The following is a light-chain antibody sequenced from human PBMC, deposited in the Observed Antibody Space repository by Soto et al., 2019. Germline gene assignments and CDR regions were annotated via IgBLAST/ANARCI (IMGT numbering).Light chain of an antibody. Sequence: QSALTQPASVAGSPGQSITISCTGTTSDIGGYNYVSWYQQHPGKAPKLIIYEGSRRPSGISHRFSGSRSGNTASLTISGLRAEDEADYYCCSHANSGSFVFGTGTKVTVL. CDR2: EGS. CDR1: TSDIGGYNY. J-gene: IGLJ1*01. V-gene: IGLV2-23*01. CDR3: CSHANSGSFV.